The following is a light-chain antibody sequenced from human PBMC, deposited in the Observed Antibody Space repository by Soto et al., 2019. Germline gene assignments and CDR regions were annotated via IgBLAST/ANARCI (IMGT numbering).Light chain of an antibody. Sequence: EIVMTQSPATLSVSPGERATLSCSASQTIDNTLAWYQRKPGQAPRLLIYDASNRATGIPARFSGSGSGTDFTLTISSLEPEDFAVYYCQQRSNWPRITFGQGTRLEIK. V-gene: IGKV3-11*01. CDR2: DAS. CDR1: QTIDNT. J-gene: IGKJ5*01. CDR3: QQRSNWPRIT.